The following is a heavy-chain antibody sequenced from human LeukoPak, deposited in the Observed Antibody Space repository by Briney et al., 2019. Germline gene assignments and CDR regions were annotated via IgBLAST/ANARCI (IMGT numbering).Heavy chain of an antibody. J-gene: IGHJ3*02. CDR3: ARGRKLGSCSGGSCYHPERAAAFDI. V-gene: IGHV4-34*01. CDR1: GGSFSGYY. D-gene: IGHD2-15*01. CDR2: INHSGST. Sequence: SETLSLTCAVYGGSFSGYYWSWIRQPPGKGLEWIGEINHSGSTNYNPSLKSRVTISVDTSKNQFSLKLSSVTAADTAVYYCARGRKLGSCSGGSCYHPERAAAFDIWGQGTMVTVSS.